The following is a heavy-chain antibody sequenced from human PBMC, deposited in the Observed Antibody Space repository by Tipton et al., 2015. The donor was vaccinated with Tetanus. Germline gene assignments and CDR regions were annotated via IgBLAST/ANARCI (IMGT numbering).Heavy chain of an antibody. CDR3: ARDGSGRYSYYYYGMDV. V-gene: IGHV1-8*01. Sequence: QLVQSGAEVKKPGASVKVSCKASGYTFTSYDINWVRQATGQGLEWMGWMNPNSGNTGYAQKFQGRVTMTRNTSISTAYMELSSRRSEDTAVYYGARDGSGRYSYYYYGMDVWGQGTTVTVSS. D-gene: IGHD3-10*01. J-gene: IGHJ6*02. CDR1: GYTFTSYD. CDR2: MNPNSGNT.